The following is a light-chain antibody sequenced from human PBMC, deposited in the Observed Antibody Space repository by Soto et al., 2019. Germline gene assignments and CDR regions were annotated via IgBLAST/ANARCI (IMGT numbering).Light chain of an antibody. CDR1: QTISGW. CDR3: RQYISYPWT. Sequence: DMHITQSPSTLYASVGDGVTITCRASQTISGWLAWYQQRPGKAPKLLTSDASSLRSGVPSRFSGSGSGTEFTLTISSLQPDDFGSSYCRQYISYPWTFGHGTKVDIK. CDR2: DAS. J-gene: IGKJ1*01. V-gene: IGKV1-5*01.